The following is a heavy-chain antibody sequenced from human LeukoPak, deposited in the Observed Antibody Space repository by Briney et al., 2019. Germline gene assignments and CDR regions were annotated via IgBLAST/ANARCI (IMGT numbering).Heavy chain of an antibody. Sequence: GGSLRLSCAASGFTFSTYAIHWVRQAPGKGLEWVAVISFDGSSEYYADSVKGRFAISRDNSKNTLYLQKNSLRTEDTAVYYCARPQGGRQLWLHFDYWGQGTPVTVSS. V-gene: IGHV3-30*09. D-gene: IGHD5-18*01. CDR3: ARPQGGRQLWLHFDY. CDR2: ISFDGSSE. CDR1: GFTFSTYA. J-gene: IGHJ4*02.